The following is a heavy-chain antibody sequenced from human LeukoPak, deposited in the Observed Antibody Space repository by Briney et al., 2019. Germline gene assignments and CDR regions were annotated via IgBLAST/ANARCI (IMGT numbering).Heavy chain of an antibody. V-gene: IGHV3-33*01. CDR1: GFIFSNYG. J-gene: IGHJ4*02. CDR3: ARVSYYGSGSYYTLGY. Sequence: GRSLRLSCAASGFIFSNYGMHWVRQAPGKGLEWVAVIWYDAYNKYYADSVKGRFTISRDNSKNTLYLQMNSLRAEGTAVYYCARVSYYGSGSYYTLGYWGQGTLVTVSS. CDR2: IWYDAYNK. D-gene: IGHD3-10*01.